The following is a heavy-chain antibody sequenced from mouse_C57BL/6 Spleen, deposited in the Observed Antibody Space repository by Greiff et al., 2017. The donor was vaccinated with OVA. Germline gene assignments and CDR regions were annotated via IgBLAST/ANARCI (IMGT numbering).Heavy chain of an antibody. V-gene: IGHV1-72*01. CDR1: GYTFTSYW. J-gene: IGHJ2*01. D-gene: IGHD1-1*01. Sequence: QVQLQQPGAKLVKPGASVKLSCKASGYTFTSYWMHWVKQRPGRGLEWIGRIDPNSGGTKYNEKFKSKATLTVDKPSSTAYMQLSSLTSEDSAVYYCARSLLYYGSSGYFDYWGQGTTLTVSS. CDR3: ARSLLYYGSSGYFDY. CDR2: IDPNSGGT.